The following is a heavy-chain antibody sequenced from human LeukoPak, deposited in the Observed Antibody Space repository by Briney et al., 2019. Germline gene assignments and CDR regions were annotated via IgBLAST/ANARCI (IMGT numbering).Heavy chain of an antibody. CDR3: AKVAYGLAVAGPRLMEGFDP. Sequence: GGSLRLSCAASGFTFGSYAMSWVRQAPGKGLEWVSAISGSGGSTYYADSVKGRFTISRDNSKNTLYLQMNSLRAEDTAVYYCAKVAYGLAVAGPRLMEGFDPWGQGTLVTVSS. CDR1: GFTFGSYA. V-gene: IGHV3-23*01. J-gene: IGHJ5*02. CDR2: ISGSGGST. D-gene: IGHD6-19*01.